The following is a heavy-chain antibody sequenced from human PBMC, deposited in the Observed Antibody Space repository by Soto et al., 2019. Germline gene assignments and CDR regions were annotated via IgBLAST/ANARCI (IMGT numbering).Heavy chain of an antibody. Sequence: QVQLQQWGAGLLKPSETLSLTCAVYGGSFSGYYWSWIRQPPGKGLEWIGEINHSGSTNYNPSLKSRVALSVGTSKNQFSLKLISVTAAATAVSRCARRGPTYYFAYWGPGTLVTVSS. J-gene: IGHJ4*02. D-gene: IGHD3-16*01. V-gene: IGHV4-34*01. CDR3: ARRGPTYYFAY. CDR1: GGSFSGYY. CDR2: INHSGST.